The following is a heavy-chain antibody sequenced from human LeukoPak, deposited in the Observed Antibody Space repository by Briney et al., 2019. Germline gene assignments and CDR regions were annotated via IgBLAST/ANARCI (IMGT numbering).Heavy chain of an antibody. Sequence: GESLKISCKGSGYSFPNYWIAWVRQMPGKGLEWMGIIYPGDSDTRYSPSFQGQITISADKSISTAYLQWSSLKASDTAMYYCASPGHQLVLPLDYWGQGTLVTVSS. CDR2: IYPGDSDT. V-gene: IGHV5-51*06. CDR3: ASPGHQLVLPLDY. CDR1: GYSFPNYW. J-gene: IGHJ4*02. D-gene: IGHD6-13*01.